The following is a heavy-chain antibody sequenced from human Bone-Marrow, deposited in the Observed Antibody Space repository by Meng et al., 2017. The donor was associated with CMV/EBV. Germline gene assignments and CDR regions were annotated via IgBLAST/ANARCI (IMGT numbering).Heavy chain of an antibody. D-gene: IGHD2-2*01. V-gene: IGHV3-11*01. J-gene: IGHJ6*02. CDR1: GFTFSDYY. Sequence: GGFLRLSCAASGFTFSDYYMSWIRQAPGKGLEWVSYISSSGSTIYYADSVKGRFTISRDNAKNSLYLQMNSLRAEDTAVYYCARDRRELYCSSTSCAGMDVWGQGTTVTVSS. CDR3: ARDRRELYCSSTSCAGMDV. CDR2: ISSSGSTI.